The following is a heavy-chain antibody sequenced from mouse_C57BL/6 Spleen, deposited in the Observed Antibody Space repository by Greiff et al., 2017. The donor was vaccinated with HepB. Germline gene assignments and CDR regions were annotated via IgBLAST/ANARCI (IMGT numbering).Heavy chain of an antibody. CDR2: ISDGGSYT. J-gene: IGHJ3*01. Sequence: EVKLVESGGGLVKPGGSLKLSCAASGFTFSSYAMSWVRQTPEKRLEWVATISDGGSYTYYPDNVKGRFTISRDNAKNNLYLQMSHLKSEDTAMYYCARGYYYGSSYEWAYWGQGTLVTVSA. V-gene: IGHV5-4*03. D-gene: IGHD1-1*01. CDR1: GFTFSSYA. CDR3: ARGYYYGSSYEWAY.